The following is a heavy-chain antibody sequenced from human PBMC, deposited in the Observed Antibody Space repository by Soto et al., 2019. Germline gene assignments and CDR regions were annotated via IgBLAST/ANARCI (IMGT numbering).Heavy chain of an antibody. CDR1: GFTFSSYA. D-gene: IGHD1-26*01. V-gene: IGHV3-30*18. Sequence: QVQLVKSGGGMVQPGRSLGLSCRASGFTFSSYAMHWVRQAPGKGLEWVAVMSYDGNNRYYADSVTGRFTISRDNLKNTLHLQMNSLRAEDTAVYYCAKDSGSYPYYFDNWGQGTLVTVSS. J-gene: IGHJ4*02. CDR2: MSYDGNNR. CDR3: AKDSGSYPYYFDN.